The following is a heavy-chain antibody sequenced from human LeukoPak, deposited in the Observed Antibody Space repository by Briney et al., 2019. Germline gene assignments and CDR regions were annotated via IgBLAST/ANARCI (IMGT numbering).Heavy chain of an antibody. D-gene: IGHD5-24*01. CDR1: VFTFSSYA. CDR3: SRRRKSAVTHQRYYYYYGMDV. CDR2: LSGSGGST. V-gene: IGHV3-23*01. J-gene: IGHJ6*02. Sequence: GGSLRLSCAASVFTFSSYAMSWVPQAPGRGLECVLALSGSGGSTYYADSVKGQFTISRDNSKTTLYVQMNSLRAEDAAVYYCSRRRKSAVTHQRYYYYYGMDVWGQGTTVTVSS.